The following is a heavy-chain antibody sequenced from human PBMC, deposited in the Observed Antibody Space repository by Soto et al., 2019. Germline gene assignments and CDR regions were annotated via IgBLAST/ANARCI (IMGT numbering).Heavy chain of an antibody. CDR3: ARDSRVVVAAYSLLGIDV. CDR1: GGSISSYY. J-gene: IGHJ6*02. Sequence: PSETLSLTCTVSGGSISSYYWSWIRQPPGKGLEWIGYIYYSGSTNYNPSLKSRVTISVDTSKNQFSLKLSSVTAADTAVYYCARDSRVVVAAYSLLGIDVWGQGTTVTVSS. CDR2: IYYSGST. D-gene: IGHD2-15*01. V-gene: IGHV4-59*01.